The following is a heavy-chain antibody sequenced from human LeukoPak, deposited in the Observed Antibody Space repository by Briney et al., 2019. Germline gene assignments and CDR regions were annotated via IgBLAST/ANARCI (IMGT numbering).Heavy chain of an antibody. D-gene: IGHD4-17*01. CDR2: INHSGST. V-gene: IGHV4-34*01. CDR3: ARVGDDYREYHAPDAIGY. CDR1: GGSFSGYY. Sequence: SETLSLTCAVYGGSFSGYYWSWIRQPPGKGLEWIGEINHSGSTNYNPSLKSRVTISVDTSKNQFSLKLSSVTAADTAVYYCARVGDDYREYHAPDAIGYWGQGTLVTVSS. J-gene: IGHJ4*02.